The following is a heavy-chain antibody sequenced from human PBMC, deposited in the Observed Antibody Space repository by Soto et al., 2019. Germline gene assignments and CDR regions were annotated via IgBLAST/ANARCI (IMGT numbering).Heavy chain of an antibody. J-gene: IGHJ4*02. CDR3: AKEYGSTWIDH. D-gene: IGHD6-13*01. V-gene: IGHV3-30*18. CDR1: GFTFSTYG. Sequence: QVQLVESGGGVFQPGRSLRLSSAASGFTFSTYGMHWVRKAPGKGLEWVAAMSYDGTKQYYVDSVKGRFTISRDNSRNTLFLQLNSLRDEDTAVYYCAKEYGSTWIDHWGQGTPVTVSS. CDR2: MSYDGTKQ.